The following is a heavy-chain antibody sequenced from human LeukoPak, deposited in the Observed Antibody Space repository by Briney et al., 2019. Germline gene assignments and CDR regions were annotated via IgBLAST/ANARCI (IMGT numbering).Heavy chain of an antibody. CDR1: RFAFSNYV. CDR2: ITGSGGAT. J-gene: IGHJ4*02. CDR3: AKRGSDFRALEY. V-gene: IGHV3-23*01. Sequence: PGGSLRLSCAASRFAFSNYVMNWVRQPPGKGLEWVSSITGSGGATYYADSMKGRFTLSRDNSKNTLYLQMTSLKAEDTAVYCCAKRGSDFRALEYWGQGTLVTVSS. D-gene: IGHD3-3*01.